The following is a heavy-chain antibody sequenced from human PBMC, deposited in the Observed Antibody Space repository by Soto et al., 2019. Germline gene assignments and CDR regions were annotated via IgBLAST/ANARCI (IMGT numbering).Heavy chain of an antibody. Sequence: EVQLLESGGGLVQPGGSLRLSCAASGFTFSTYAMNWVRQAPGKGLEWVSGISGSGDSTYYADSVKGRFTVSRDNSKNTLYLQMNSLRAEDTAVFYCAKERSSGWSLDYXGXGTXVTVSS. D-gene: IGHD6-19*01. CDR1: GFTFSTYA. CDR2: ISGSGDST. V-gene: IGHV3-23*01. J-gene: IGHJ4*01. CDR3: AKERSSGWSLDY.